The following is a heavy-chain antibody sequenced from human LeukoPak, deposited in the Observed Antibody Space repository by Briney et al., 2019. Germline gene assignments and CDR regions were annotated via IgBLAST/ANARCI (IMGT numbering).Heavy chain of an antibody. CDR2: ISSSSSYI. Sequence: GGSLRLSCAASGFTFSSYSMNWVRQAPGKGLEWVSSISSSSSYIYYADSVKGRFTISRDDAKKSLYLQMNSLRAEDTAVYYCARDFRVTIFGVVTSGWFDPWGQGTLVTVSS. V-gene: IGHV3-21*01. CDR1: GFTFSSYS. J-gene: IGHJ5*02. CDR3: ARDFRVTIFGVVTSGWFDP. D-gene: IGHD3-3*01.